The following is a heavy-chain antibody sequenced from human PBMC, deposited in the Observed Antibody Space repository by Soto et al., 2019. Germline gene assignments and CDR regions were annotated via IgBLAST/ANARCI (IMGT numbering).Heavy chain of an antibody. D-gene: IGHD3-16*02. Sequence: EVQLVESGGGLVQPGGSLRLSCAASGFTFSTYWMTWVRQAPGKGLEWVANIKQDGSEYYYLGSVKGRFTISRDNAKNSLYLQMNSLRAEDTAVYYCARGAFPTWGSYPRDYWGQGTLVTVSS. CDR1: GFTFSTYW. CDR2: IKQDGSEY. J-gene: IGHJ4*02. CDR3: ARGAFPTWGSYPRDY. V-gene: IGHV3-7*04.